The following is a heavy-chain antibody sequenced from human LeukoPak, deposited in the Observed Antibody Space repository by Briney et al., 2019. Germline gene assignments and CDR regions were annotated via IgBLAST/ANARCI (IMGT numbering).Heavy chain of an antibody. CDR2: IYESGSS. Sequence: PSQTLSLTCAVSGDSISSGDYSCNWIRQPPGKGLEWIGYIYESGSSYSNPSLKGRSTISVDRSKNQISLKLTSVTAADTAVYYCARATRRMSGGYHLDYWGQGSLVTVSS. V-gene: IGHV4-30-2*01. D-gene: IGHD2-15*01. CDR3: ARATRRMSGGYHLDY. CDR1: GDSISSGDYS. J-gene: IGHJ4*02.